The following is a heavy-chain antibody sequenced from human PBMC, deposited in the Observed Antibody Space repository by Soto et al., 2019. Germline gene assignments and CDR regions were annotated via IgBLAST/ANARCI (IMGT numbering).Heavy chain of an antibody. CDR2: MNPNSGNT. Sequence: GASVKVSCKASGYTFTSYYINWVLQATVQVLEWMGWMNPNSGNTGYAQKFQGRVTMTRNTSISTAYMELSSLRSEDTAVYYCARGRAAGLYYYYYYGMDVWGQGTTVTVSS. CDR3: ARGRAAGLYYYYYYGMDV. J-gene: IGHJ6*02. V-gene: IGHV1-8*01. D-gene: IGHD6-25*01. CDR1: GYTFTSYY.